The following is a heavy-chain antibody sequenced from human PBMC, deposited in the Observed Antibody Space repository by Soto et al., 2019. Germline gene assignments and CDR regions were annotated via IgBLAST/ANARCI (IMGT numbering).Heavy chain of an antibody. CDR2: INAGNGNT. CDR1: GYTFTSYA. V-gene: IGHV1-3*01. CDR3: ARVSDPYYDFWSGYPLRKPHDAFDI. Sequence: GASVKVSCKASGYTFTSYAMHGVRQAPGQRLEGMGWINAGNGNTKYSQKFQGRVTIARDTSAGTAYMELSSLRSEDTAVYYCARVSDPYYDFWSGYPLRKPHDAFDIWGQGTMVTVSS. J-gene: IGHJ3*02. D-gene: IGHD3-3*01.